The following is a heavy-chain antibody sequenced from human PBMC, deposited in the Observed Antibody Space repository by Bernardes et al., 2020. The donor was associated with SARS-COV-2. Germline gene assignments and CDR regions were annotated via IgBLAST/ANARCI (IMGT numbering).Heavy chain of an antibody. CDR3: ARGPSGSSDLDY. CDR2: IYSSGTT. CDR1: GFIISNNY. D-gene: IGHD1-26*01. V-gene: IGHV3-53*01. J-gene: IGHJ4*02. Sequence: GGSLRLSCAASGFIISNNYMSWVRQAPGRGLEWISDIYSSGTTYYADSVKGRFTISRDNSKNTMYLHMNNLRVDDTAVYYCARGPSGSSDLDYWGQGTLVTVSS.